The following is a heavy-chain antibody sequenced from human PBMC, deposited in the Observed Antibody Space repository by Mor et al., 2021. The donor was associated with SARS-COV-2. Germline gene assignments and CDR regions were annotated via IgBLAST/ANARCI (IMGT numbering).Heavy chain of an antibody. J-gene: IGHJ4*02. V-gene: IGHV3-66*04. Sequence: GSVKGRFTISRDNSKNTLYLQMNTLRAEDTAVYYCARHYSAYDGLDYWGQGTLLTVSS. CDR3: ARHYSAYDGLDY. D-gene: IGHD5-12*01.